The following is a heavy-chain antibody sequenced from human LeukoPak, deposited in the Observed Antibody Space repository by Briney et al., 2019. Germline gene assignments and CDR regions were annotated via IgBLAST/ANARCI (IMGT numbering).Heavy chain of an antibody. D-gene: IGHD6-19*01. CDR3: ARVVGEGSSGWFAEFDY. Sequence: SETLSLTCTVSGGSISSYYWSWIRQPPGKGLEWIGYIYYSGSTNYNPSLKSRVTISVDTSKNQFSLKLSSVTAADTAVYYCARVVGEGSSGWFAEFDYWGQGTLVTVSS. V-gene: IGHV4-59*01. CDR1: GGSISSYY. J-gene: IGHJ4*02. CDR2: IYYSGST.